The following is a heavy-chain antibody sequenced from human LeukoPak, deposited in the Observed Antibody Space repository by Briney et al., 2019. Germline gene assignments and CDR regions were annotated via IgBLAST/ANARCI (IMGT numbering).Heavy chain of an antibody. Sequence: SETLSLTCTVSGGSISSGSYYWSWIRQPAGKGLEWIGRIYTSGSTNYNPSLKSRVTISIDTSKNQFSLKLTSVTAADTAVYYCARGGLWGGGYNFWGQGTLVTVSS. V-gene: IGHV4-61*02. D-gene: IGHD5-12*01. J-gene: IGHJ4*02. CDR3: ARGGLWGGGYNF. CDR1: GGSISSGSYY. CDR2: IYTSGST.